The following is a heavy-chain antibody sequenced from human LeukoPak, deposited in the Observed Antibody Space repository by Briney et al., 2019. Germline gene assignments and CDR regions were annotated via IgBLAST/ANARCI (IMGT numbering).Heavy chain of an antibody. CDR1: GFTFSSYS. CDR2: IKSKTDGGTT. Sequence: GGSLRLSCAASGFTFSSYSMNWLRQAPGKGLEWVGRIKSKTDGGTTDYAAPVKGRFTISRDDSKNTLYLQMNSLKTEDTAVYYCTTGVMITFGGVIVFDYWGQGTLVTVSS. D-gene: IGHD3-16*02. J-gene: IGHJ4*02. V-gene: IGHV3-15*01. CDR3: TTGVMITFGGVIVFDY.